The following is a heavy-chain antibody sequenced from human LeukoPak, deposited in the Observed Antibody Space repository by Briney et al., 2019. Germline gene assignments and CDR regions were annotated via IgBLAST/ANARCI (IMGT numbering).Heavy chain of an antibody. CDR3: ARLVYDFWSGYYYNWFDP. CDR2: IYYSGST. V-gene: IGHV4-30-4*08. CDR1: GVSISSGDYY. Sequence: SQTLSLTCTVSGVSISSGDYYWSWIRQPPGKGLEWIGYIYYSGSTYYNPSLKSRVTISVDTSKNQFSLKLSSVTAADTAVYYCARLVYDFWSGYYYNWFDPWGQGTLVTVSS. D-gene: IGHD3-3*01. J-gene: IGHJ5*02.